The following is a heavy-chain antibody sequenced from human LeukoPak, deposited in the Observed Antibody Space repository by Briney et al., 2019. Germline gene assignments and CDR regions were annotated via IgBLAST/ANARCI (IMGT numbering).Heavy chain of an antibody. V-gene: IGHV3-30*04. D-gene: IGHD6-19*01. CDR1: GFTFSSYA. CDR3: ARAGIAVAGTLDGDYFDY. CDR2: ISYDGSNK. J-gene: IGHJ4*02. Sequence: PGRSLRPSCAASGFTFSSYAMHWVRQAPGKGLEWVAVISYDGSNKYYADSVKGRFTISRDNSKNTLYLQMNSLRAEDTAVYYCARAGIAVAGTLDGDYFDYWGQGTLVTVSS.